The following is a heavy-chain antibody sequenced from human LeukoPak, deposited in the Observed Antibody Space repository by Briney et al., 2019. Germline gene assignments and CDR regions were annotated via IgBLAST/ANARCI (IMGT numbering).Heavy chain of an antibody. Sequence: ASVKVSCKASGYTFIRYDIYWVRQANGQGLEWVGWMYPNSGNTGYAQKFQGRVTMTMNTSISTVYLELSSLRSEDTAVYYCARARGSESAPYYYGLDVWGQGTTVTVSS. D-gene: IGHD3-10*01. V-gene: IGHV1-8*01. CDR3: ARARGSESAPYYYGLDV. J-gene: IGHJ6*02. CDR2: MYPNSGNT. CDR1: GYTFIRYD.